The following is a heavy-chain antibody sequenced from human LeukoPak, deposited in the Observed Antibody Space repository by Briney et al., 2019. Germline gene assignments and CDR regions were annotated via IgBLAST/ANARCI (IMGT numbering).Heavy chain of an antibody. CDR3: ALLFRGRIAVAGNH. V-gene: IGHV1-8*01. CDR1: GYTFTSFD. D-gene: IGHD6-19*01. CDR2: MNPNSGNT. J-gene: IGHJ5*02. Sequence: ASVKVSCEASGYTFTSFDINWVRQASGQGLEWMGGMNPNSGNTDYAQKFQGRVTMTRNTPKSTAYMELSSLRSEDTAVYYCALLFRGRIAVAGNHWGQGTLVTVSS.